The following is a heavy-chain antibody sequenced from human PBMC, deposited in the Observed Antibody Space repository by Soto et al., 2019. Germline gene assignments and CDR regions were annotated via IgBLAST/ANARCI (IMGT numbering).Heavy chain of an antibody. J-gene: IGHJ4*02. CDR3: ARHQYNSNLFDY. CDR1: GYSFTSYW. V-gene: IGHV5-51*01. CDR2: IFPSGSDT. D-gene: IGHD4-4*01. Sequence: LKISCKGSGYSFTSYWIGWVRQMPGKGLEWMGIIFPSGSDTRYSPSFQGQVTISADKSISTAYLQWSSLKASDTAMYYCARHQYNSNLFDYWGQGTLVTVSS.